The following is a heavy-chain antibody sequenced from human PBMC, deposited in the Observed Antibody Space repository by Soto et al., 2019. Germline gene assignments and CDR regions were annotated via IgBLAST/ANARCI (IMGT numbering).Heavy chain of an antibody. V-gene: IGHV1-69*13. D-gene: IGHD3-3*01. J-gene: IGHJ6*02. CDR3: AMGYDPPSYYYGMDV. CDR1: GGTFSSYA. Sequence: VASVKVSCKASGGTFSSYAISWVRQAPGQGLEWMGGIIPIFGTANYAQKFQGRVTITADESTSTAYMELSSLRSEDTAVYYCAMGYDPPSYYYGMDVWGQGTTVTVSS. CDR2: IIPIFGTA.